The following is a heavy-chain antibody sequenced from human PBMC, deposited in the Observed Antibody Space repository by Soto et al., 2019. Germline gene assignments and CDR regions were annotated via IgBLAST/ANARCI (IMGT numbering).Heavy chain of an antibody. CDR1: GGSINSGAHY. CDR2: IYYSGDT. J-gene: IGHJ4*02. CDR3: ARVASASWLDS. D-gene: IGHD2-2*01. Sequence: QVQLQESGPGLVKPSQTLSLTCTVSGGSINSGAHYWSWLRQHPGKGLEWIGYIYYSGDTQYNPSLKSRVTISLDTSKNQFSLKLSSVTAADTAVYYCARVASASWLDSWGQGTLVTVSS. V-gene: IGHV4-31*03.